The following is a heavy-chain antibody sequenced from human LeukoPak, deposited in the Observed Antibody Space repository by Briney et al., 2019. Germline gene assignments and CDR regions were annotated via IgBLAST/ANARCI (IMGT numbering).Heavy chain of an antibody. J-gene: IGHJ6*02. V-gene: IGHV4-34*01. CDR2: INHSGST. Sequence: PSETLSLTCAVYGGSFSGYYWSWIRQPPGKGLEWIGEINHSGSTNYNPSPKSRVTISVDTSKNQFSLKLSSVTAADTAVYYCASSITMVRGVIYYYYGMDVWGQGTTVTVSS. D-gene: IGHD3-10*01. CDR1: GGSFSGYY. CDR3: ASSITMVRGVIYYYYGMDV.